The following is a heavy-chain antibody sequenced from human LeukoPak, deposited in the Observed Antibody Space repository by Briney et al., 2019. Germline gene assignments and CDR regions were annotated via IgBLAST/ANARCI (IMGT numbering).Heavy chain of an antibody. J-gene: IGHJ4*02. Sequence: LRLSCTASGFTFSNFWMGWVRQPPGKGLEWIGYIYYSGSTYYNPSLKSRVTISVDTSKNQFSLKLSSVTAADTAVYYCARVPYGSGSYYIDYWGQGTLVTVSS. V-gene: IGHV4-30-4*08. CDR2: IYYSGST. CDR3: ARVPYGSGSYYIDY. D-gene: IGHD3-10*01. CDR1: GFTFSNFW.